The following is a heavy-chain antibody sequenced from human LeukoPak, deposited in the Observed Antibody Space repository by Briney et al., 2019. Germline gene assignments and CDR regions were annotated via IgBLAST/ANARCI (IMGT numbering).Heavy chain of an antibody. CDR3: ARGSSY. CDR1: GGSFSGYY. V-gene: IGHV4-34*01. Sequence: PSETLSLTCAVYGGSFSGYYWSWIRQTPGKGLEWIGEINHSGSTNYNPSLKSRVTISVDTSKNQFSLKLSSVTAADTAVYYCARGSSYWGQGTLVTVSS. J-gene: IGHJ4*02. CDR2: INHSGST.